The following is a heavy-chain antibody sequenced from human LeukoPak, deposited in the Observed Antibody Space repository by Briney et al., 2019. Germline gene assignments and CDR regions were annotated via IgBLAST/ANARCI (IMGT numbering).Heavy chain of an antibody. D-gene: IGHD5-18*01. CDR1: GGSISSYY. V-gene: IGHV4-59*01. Sequence: SETLSPTCTVSGGSISSYYWSWIRQPPGKGLEWIGYIYYSGSTNYNPSLKSRVTISVDTSKNQFSLKLSSVTAADTAVYYCARETKSGYSYGYFDYWGQGTLVTVSS. CDR2: IYYSGST. CDR3: ARETKSGYSYGYFDY. J-gene: IGHJ4*02.